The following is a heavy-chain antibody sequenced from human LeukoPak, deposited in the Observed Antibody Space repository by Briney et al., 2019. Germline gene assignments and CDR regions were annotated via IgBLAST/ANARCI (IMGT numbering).Heavy chain of an antibody. J-gene: IGHJ4*02. CDR1: GGSISSYY. D-gene: IGHD6-19*01. CDR3: ARQWLVRYYFDY. Sequence: PSETLSLTCTVSGGSISSYYWSWIRQPPGKGLEWIGYIYYSGSTNYNPSLKSRVTISVDTSKNQFSLKLSSVTAADTAVYYCARQWLVRYYFDYWGQGTLVTVSS. V-gene: IGHV4-59*08. CDR2: IYYSGST.